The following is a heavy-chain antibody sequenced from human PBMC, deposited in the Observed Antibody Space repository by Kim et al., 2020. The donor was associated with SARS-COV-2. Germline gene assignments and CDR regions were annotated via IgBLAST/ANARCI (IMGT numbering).Heavy chain of an antibody. CDR3: AKVSRDPYGEYYFDY. CDR1: GFTFSSYA. CDR2: ISGSGGST. Sequence: GGSLRLSCAASGFTFSSYAMSWVRQAPGKGLEWVSAISGSGGSTYYADSVKGRFTISRDNSKNTLYLQMNSLRAEDTAVYYCAKVSRDPYGEYYFDYWGQGTLVTVSS. V-gene: IGHV3-23*01. D-gene: IGHD3-10*01. J-gene: IGHJ4*02.